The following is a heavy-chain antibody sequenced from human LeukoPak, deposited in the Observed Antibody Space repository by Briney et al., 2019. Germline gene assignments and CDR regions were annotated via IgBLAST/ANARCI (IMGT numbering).Heavy chain of an antibody. Sequence: GGSLRLSCVASGFTFSRYAMHWVRQAPGKGLEWVTVISYDGSNKFYADSVKGRFTISRDNSKNTLYLQMNSLRGEDTAVHYCAKELGSTSGPDYWGQGTLVTVSS. D-gene: IGHD2-2*01. CDR3: AKELGSTSGPDY. CDR1: GFTFSRYA. J-gene: IGHJ4*02. V-gene: IGHV3-30-3*01. CDR2: ISYDGSNK.